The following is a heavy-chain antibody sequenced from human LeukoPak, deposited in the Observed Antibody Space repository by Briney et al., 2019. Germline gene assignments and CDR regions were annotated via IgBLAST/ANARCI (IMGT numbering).Heavy chain of an antibody. V-gene: IGHV3-21*01. J-gene: IGHJ4*02. D-gene: IGHD3-10*01. CDR2: ISSSSSYI. Sequence: GRSLRLSCAASGFTFSSYSMNWVRQAPGKGLEWVSSISSSSSYIYYADSVKGRFTISRDNAKNSLYLQMNSLRAEDTAVYYCARQGGDYYGSGSYFDDYWGQGTLVTVSS. CDR3: ARQGGDYYGSGSYFDDY. CDR1: GFTFSSYS.